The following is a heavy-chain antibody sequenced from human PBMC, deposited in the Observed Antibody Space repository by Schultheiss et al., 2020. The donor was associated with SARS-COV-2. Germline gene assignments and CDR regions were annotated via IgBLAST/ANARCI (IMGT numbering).Heavy chain of an antibody. CDR3: ARMGRGSGQAFDY. J-gene: IGHJ4*02. Sequence: SETLSLTCAVSGGSISSSNWWSWVRQPPGKGLEWIGEIYHSGSTNYNPSLKSRVTISVDKSKNQFSLKLSSVTAADTAVYYCARMGRGSGQAFDYWGQGTLVTVSS. CDR2: IYHSGST. CDR1: GGSISSSNW. D-gene: IGHD2-15*01. V-gene: IGHV4-4*02.